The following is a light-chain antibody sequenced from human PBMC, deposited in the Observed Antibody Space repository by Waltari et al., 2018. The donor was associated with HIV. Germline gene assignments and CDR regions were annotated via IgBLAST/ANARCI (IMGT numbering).Light chain of an antibody. CDR2: WAS. Sequence: DLVLTQSPDSLSVSLGERAAITCKSSPNILFPINKKKYLAWYQKKPGQPPKLLISWASDRKSGVSERFSGSGSGTDFTLTIDNLQAEDVAVYFCQQYDHSPYTFGQGTQLEIK. V-gene: IGKV4-1*01. J-gene: IGKJ2*01. CDR1: PNILFPINKKKY. CDR3: QQYDHSPYT.